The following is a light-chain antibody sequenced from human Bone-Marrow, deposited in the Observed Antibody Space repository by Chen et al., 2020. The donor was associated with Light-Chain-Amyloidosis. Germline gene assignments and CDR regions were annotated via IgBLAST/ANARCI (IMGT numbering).Light chain of an antibody. CDR2: SNN. Sequence: QSVLTQPPSASGTPGQRVTISCSGSSSNIGSNTVNWYQQLPGTAPKLLIYSNNQRPSGVRDRFDGSKSGTSASLAMSGLQSEDEADYYCAAWDDSLNGHVVFGGGSKLTVL. J-gene: IGLJ2*01. CDR1: SSNIGSNT. V-gene: IGLV1-44*01. CDR3: AAWDDSLNGHVV.